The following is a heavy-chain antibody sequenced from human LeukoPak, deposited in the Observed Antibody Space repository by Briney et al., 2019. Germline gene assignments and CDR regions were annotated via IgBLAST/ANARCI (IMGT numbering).Heavy chain of an antibody. CDR2: ISGSGGST. CDR1: GFTFSSYA. J-gene: IGHJ4*02. D-gene: IGHD2-2*01. Sequence: PGGSLRLSCAASGFTFSSYAMSWVRQAPGKGLEWVSAISGSGGSTYYADSVKGRFTISRDNSKNTLYLQMNSLRAEDTAVYYCARSPTKRVTEDYWGQGTLVTVSS. V-gene: IGHV3-23*01. CDR3: ARSPTKRVTEDY.